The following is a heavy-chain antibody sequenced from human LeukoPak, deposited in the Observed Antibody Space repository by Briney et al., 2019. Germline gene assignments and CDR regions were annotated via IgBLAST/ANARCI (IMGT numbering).Heavy chain of an antibody. CDR1: GFTFSSYG. Sequence: GGSLRLSCAASGFTFSSYGMHWVRQAPGKGLEWVSTISSNSNYIYYADSVKGRFTISRDNAKNSLYLQVNSLRAEDTAVYYCARGLPYNDAFDVWGQGTMVTVSS. J-gene: IGHJ3*01. D-gene: IGHD4-11*01. V-gene: IGHV3-21*01. CDR2: ISSNSNYI. CDR3: ARGLPYNDAFDV.